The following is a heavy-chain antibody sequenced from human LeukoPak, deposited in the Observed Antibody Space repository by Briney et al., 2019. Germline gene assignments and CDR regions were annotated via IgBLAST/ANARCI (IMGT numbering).Heavy chain of an antibody. D-gene: IGHD6-13*01. Sequence: GGSLRLSCAASGFTFDDYAMHWVRQAPGKGLEWVSLISGDGGCTYYADSVKGRFTISRDNSKNSLYLQMNSLRTEDTALYYCARPAAAGLDYWGQGTLVTVSS. CDR2: ISGDGGCT. CDR3: ARPAAAGLDY. J-gene: IGHJ4*02. CDR1: GFTFDDYA. V-gene: IGHV3-43*02.